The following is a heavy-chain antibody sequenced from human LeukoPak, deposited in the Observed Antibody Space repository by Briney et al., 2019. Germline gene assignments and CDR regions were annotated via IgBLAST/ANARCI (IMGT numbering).Heavy chain of an antibody. D-gene: IGHD2-21*02. CDR1: GFTFSSYT. CDR2: ISNSGRNT. V-gene: IGHV3-23*01. Sequence: GGSLRLSCAASGFTFSSYTMSWVRQAPGKGLEWVSTISNSGRNTFYTDSVKGRFTFSRDNSKNTLYLQVNSLRAGDTAVYSCARARGYCAADCSRYAFDYWGQGTLVSVSS. CDR3: ARARGYCAADCSRYAFDY. J-gene: IGHJ4*02.